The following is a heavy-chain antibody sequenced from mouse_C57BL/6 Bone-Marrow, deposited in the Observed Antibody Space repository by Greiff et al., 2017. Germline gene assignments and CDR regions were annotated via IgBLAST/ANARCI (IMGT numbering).Heavy chain of an antibody. Sequence: QVQLQQPGAELVKPGASVKLSCKASGYTFTSYWMHWVKQRPGPGLEWIGRIHPNSGSYNYNEKFKSKATLTVDKSSSTAYMQLSSLTAEDSAVYYCARVRRYFDYWGQGTTLTVSS. D-gene: IGHD2-14*01. J-gene: IGHJ2*01. CDR3: ARVRRYFDY. V-gene: IGHV1-64*01. CDR1: GYTFTSYW. CDR2: IHPNSGSY.